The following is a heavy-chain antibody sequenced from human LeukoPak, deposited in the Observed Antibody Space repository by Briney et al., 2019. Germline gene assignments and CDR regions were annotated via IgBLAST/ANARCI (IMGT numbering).Heavy chain of an antibody. CDR2: ISSSSSYI. D-gene: IGHD2-2*01. V-gene: IGHV3-21*01. J-gene: IGHJ6*02. CDR1: GFTFSSYS. Sequence: GGSLRLSCAASGFTFSSYSMNWVRQAPGKGLERVSSISSSSSYIYYADSVKGRFTISRDNAKNSLYLQMNSLRAEDTAVYYCARDRVQCSSTSCYVDGMDVWGQGTTVTVSS. CDR3: ARDRVQCSSTSCYVDGMDV.